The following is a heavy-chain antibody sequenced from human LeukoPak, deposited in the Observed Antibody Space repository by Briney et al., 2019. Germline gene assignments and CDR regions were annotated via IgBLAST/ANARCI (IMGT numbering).Heavy chain of an antibody. CDR1: GFTFSTYW. CDR3: ARDSSGYQ. CDR2: IKEDGSEK. V-gene: IGHV3-7*01. Sequence: PGGSLRLSCAASGFTFSTYWMSWVRQAPGKGLEWVANIKEDGSEKYYGDSVKGRFTISRDNAKNSLYPQMNSLRAEGTAVYYCARDSSGYQWGQGTLVTVSS. D-gene: IGHD3-22*01. J-gene: IGHJ4*02.